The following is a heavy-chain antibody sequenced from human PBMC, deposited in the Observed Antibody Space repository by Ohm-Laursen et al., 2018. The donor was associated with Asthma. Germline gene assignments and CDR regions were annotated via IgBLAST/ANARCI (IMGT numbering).Heavy chain of an antibody. J-gene: IGHJ4*02. CDR3: ASLPTDYSIDF. D-gene: IGHD4-11*01. V-gene: IGHV4-39*01. CDR2: IHYSGST. Sequence: SETLSLTCIVSGASIISSRCFWGWFRQSPGKGLEWIGTIHYSGSTNYNPSLRGRVIMFVDTSRNQFSLQWHSVTAPDTAVYYCASLPTDYSIDFWVQGTLVTVSS. CDR1: GASIISSRCF.